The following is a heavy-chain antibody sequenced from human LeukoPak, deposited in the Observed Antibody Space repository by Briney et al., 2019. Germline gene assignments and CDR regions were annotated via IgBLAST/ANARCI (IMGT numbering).Heavy chain of an antibody. CDR1: GGSFSGYY. CDR3: AKAGDGYNWGVDY. J-gene: IGHJ4*02. CDR2: INHSGST. D-gene: IGHD5-24*01. V-gene: IGHV4-34*01. Sequence: SETLSLTCAVYGGSFSGYYWSWIRQPPGKGLEWIGEINHSGSTNYNPSLKSRVTISVDTSKNQFSLKLSSVTAADTAVYYCAKAGDGYNWGVDYWGQGTLVTVPT.